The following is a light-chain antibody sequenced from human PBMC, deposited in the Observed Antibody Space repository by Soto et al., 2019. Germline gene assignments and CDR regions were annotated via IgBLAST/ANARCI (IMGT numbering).Light chain of an antibody. CDR2: DVT. CDR3: CSYAGSYTYV. J-gene: IGLJ1*01. V-gene: IGLV2-11*01. Sequence: QSVLTQSRSVSGSPGQSVTISCTGTSSDVGGYNFVSWYQQYPGKAPKLIIYDVTKRPSGVPDRFSGSKSGNTASLTISGLQTDDEADYYCCSYAGSYTYVFGTGTKVTVL. CDR1: SSDVGGYNF.